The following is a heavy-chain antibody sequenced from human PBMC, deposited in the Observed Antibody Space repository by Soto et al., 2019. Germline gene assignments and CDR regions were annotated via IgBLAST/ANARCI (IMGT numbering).Heavy chain of an antibody. CDR3: ARVNVVVVAATREYYFDY. J-gene: IGHJ4*02. CDR2: INPNSGGT. V-gene: IGHV1-2*02. D-gene: IGHD2-15*01. CDR1: GYTFTTYY. Sequence: ASVKVSCKASGYTFTTYYIHWVRQAPGQGLEWMGWINPNSGGTNYAQKFQGRVTMTRDTSISTAYMELSRLRSDDTAVYYCARVNVVVVAATREYYFDYWGQGTLVTVSS.